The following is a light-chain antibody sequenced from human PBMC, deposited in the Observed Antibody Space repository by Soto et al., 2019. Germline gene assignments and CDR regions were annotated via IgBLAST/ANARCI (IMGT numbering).Light chain of an antibody. V-gene: IGKV3-11*01. J-gene: IGKJ5*01. Sequence: EIVLTQSPATLSLSPGERATLSCRASQSVSSYLAWYQQKPGQAPRLLIYDASNRATGIPARFSGSGSGTDFTLTISGLELEYFVVYHCQHPTFSITSGQRTRLEI. CDR1: QSVSSY. CDR3: QHPTFSIT. CDR2: DAS.